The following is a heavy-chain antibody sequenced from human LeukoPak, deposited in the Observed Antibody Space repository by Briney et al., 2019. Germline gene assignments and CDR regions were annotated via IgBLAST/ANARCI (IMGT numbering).Heavy chain of an antibody. CDR1: GFTFSSYG. D-gene: IGHD3-22*01. V-gene: IGHV3-30*03. J-gene: IGHJ6*03. CDR3: ARLDYYGYYYYYYMDV. Sequence: GGSLRLSCAASGFTFSSYGMHWVRQAPGKGLEWVAVISYDGSNKYYADSVKGRFTISRDNAKNSLYLQMNSLRAEDTAVYYCARLDYYGYYYYYYMDVWGKGTTVTISS. CDR2: ISYDGSNK.